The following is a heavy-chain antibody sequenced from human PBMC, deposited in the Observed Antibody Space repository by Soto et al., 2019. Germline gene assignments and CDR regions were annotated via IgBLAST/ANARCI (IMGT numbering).Heavy chain of an antibody. V-gene: IGHV3-48*01. CDR1: GFTFSSYS. D-gene: IGHD2-8*01. Sequence: GGSLRLSCAASGFTFSSYSMNWVRQAPGKGLEWVSYISSSSSTIYYADSVKGRFTISRDNAQNSLYLQMNSLRAEDTAVYYCAREMGSPPARGLDYWGQGTLVTVSS. CDR2: ISSSSSTI. J-gene: IGHJ4*02. CDR3: AREMGSPPARGLDY.